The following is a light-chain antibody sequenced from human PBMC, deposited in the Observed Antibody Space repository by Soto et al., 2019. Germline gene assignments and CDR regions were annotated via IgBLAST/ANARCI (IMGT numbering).Light chain of an antibody. V-gene: IGKV1-27*01. CDR2: DAS. Sequence: DIPMTQSPSSLSASVGDGVTITCRASQDISNYLAWYQQKPGKVPKLLIYDASTLQSGVPSRFSGSGSGTDFTLTISRLQPEDVATYYCQKYNSVPLTFGGGTKVEIK. J-gene: IGKJ4*01. CDR3: QKYNSVPLT. CDR1: QDISNY.